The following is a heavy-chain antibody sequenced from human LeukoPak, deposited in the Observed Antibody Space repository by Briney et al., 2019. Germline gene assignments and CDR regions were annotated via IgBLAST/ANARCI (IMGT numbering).Heavy chain of an antibody. V-gene: IGHV4-39*01. CDR2: IYYSGST. J-gene: IGHJ4*02. D-gene: IGHD6-6*01. CDR3: ARHAYSSSWFDY. Sequence: SETLSFTCTVSGGSISSTSYYWGWIRQPPGKGLEWIGSIYYSGSTYYNLSLKSRATISVDTSKNQFSLKLSSVTAADTAVYYCARHAYSSSWFDYWGQGTLVTVSS. CDR1: GGSISSTSYY.